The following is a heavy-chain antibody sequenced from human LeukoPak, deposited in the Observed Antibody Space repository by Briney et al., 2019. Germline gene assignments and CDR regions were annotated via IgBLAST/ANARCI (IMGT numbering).Heavy chain of an antibody. D-gene: IGHD3-22*01. CDR3: ARRFRSRSDGNGYYYGHDAFDV. J-gene: IGHJ3*01. CDR1: GDSLIVSY. V-gene: IGHV4-4*07. CDR2: IYNSVKT. Sequence: KPPESLSLTCSLYGDSLIVSYSSWNRQPPGERLGWIGNIYNSVKTNYNTYLQRRVTLSVTTSKRQFSWQLTSGSAENTAVYYCARRFRSRSDGNGYYYGHDAFDVWGQGTLVTVSS.